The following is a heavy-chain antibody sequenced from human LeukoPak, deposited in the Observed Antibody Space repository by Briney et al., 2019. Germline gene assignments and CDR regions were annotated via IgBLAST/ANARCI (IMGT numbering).Heavy chain of an antibody. CDR3: ARDPGGVRGVIVDY. V-gene: IGHV1-18*01. J-gene: IGHJ4*02. D-gene: IGHD3-10*01. Sequence: GPVKVSCKASGYTFTSYGISWVRQAPGQGLEWMGWISAYNGNTNYAQKLQGRVTVTADTSTSTVCMELRSLRYDDTAVYYCARDPGGVRGVIVDYWGQGTLVTVSS. CDR1: GYTFTSYG. CDR2: ISAYNGNT.